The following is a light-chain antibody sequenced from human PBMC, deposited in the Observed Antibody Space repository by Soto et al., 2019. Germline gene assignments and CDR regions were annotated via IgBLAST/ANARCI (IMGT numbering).Light chain of an antibody. CDR3: QQYNTYPWT. Sequence: DIQMTQSPSTVSASVGDRVTITCRASQSISSWLAWYQQKPGKAPNLLIYKASTLESGVPSRFSGSGFGTEFTLTISSLQSGDIATYYCQQYNTYPWTFGQGTKVDI. CDR2: KAS. V-gene: IGKV1-5*03. CDR1: QSISSW. J-gene: IGKJ1*01.